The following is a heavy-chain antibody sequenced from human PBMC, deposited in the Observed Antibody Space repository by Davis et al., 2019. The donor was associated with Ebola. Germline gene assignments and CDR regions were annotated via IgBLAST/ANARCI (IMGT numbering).Heavy chain of an antibody. CDR1: GGSISSGSYS. V-gene: IGHV4-30-4*07. D-gene: IGHD4-17*01. CDR2: IYYSGST. J-gene: IGHJ4*02. CDR3: ARVHGDYFPNFDY. Sequence: MPSETLSLTCAVSGGSISSGSYSWSWIRQPPGKGLDWIGYIYYSGSTYCNPSLKSRVAISVDTSKNQFSLKLSSVTAADTAVYYRARVHGDYFPNFDYWGQGTLVTVSS.